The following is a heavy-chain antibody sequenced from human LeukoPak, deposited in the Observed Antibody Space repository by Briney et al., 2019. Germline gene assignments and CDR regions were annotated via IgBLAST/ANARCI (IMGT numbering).Heavy chain of an antibody. CDR2: MNPNSGNT. CDR3: ARGLDCSGGACYSRWSSYYYYYMDV. D-gene: IGHD2-15*01. CDR1: GYTFTGYY. Sequence: GASVKVSCKASGYTFTGYYMHWVRQATGQGLEWMGWMNPNSGNTVYAQKFQGRVTMTRNTSISTAYMELSSLKSEDTAVYYCARGLDCSGGACYSRWSSYYYYYMDVWGTGTTVTVSS. V-gene: IGHV1-8*02. J-gene: IGHJ6*03.